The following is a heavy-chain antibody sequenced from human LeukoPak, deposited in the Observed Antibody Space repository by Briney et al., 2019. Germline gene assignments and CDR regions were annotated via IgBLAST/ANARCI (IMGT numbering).Heavy chain of an antibody. V-gene: IGHV3-7*01. Sequence: PGGSLTLSCAASQFSISYDWMHWVRQAPGKGLEWVASIKEDGRDIHYLDSVKGRFSISRDNAKNSLHLVMNALSADATVVYCCVRASSLFFSLWGQGSLVTVSS. CDR2: IKEDGRDI. D-gene: IGHD2-15*01. CDR3: VRASSLFFSL. CDR1: QFSISYDW. J-gene: IGHJ4*02.